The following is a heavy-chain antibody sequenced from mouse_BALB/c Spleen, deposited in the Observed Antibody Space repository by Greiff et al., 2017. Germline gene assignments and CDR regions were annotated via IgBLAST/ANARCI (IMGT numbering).Heavy chain of an antibody. J-gene: IGHJ3*01. CDR2: ISSGSSTI. D-gene: IGHD2-3*01. V-gene: IGHV5-17*02. CDR1: GFTFSSFG. CDR3: AREEIYDGYYWFAY. Sequence: DVHLVESGGGLVQPGGSRKLSCAASGFTFSSFGMHWVRQAPEKGLEWVAYISSGSSTIYYADTVKGRFTISRDNPKNTLFLQMTSLRSEDTAMYYCAREEIYDGYYWFAYWGQGTLVTVSA.